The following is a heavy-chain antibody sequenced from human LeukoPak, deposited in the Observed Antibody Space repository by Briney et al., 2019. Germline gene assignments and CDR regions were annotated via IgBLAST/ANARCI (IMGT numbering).Heavy chain of an antibody. Sequence: PSETLSLTCSVSGGSISSNYWSWFRQLPGKGLEWIGYIYYSGSTTYNPSLKSRVTISVDTSKTQFSLKLTSVTAADTAVYYCAKYRSTSGYVDSWGQGTLVTVSS. CDR1: GGSISSNY. CDR3: AKYRSTSGYVDS. D-gene: IGHD3-22*01. V-gene: IGHV4-59*08. J-gene: IGHJ4*02. CDR2: IYYSGST.